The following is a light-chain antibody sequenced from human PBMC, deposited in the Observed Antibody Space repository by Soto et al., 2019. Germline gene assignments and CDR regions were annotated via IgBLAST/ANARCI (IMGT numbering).Light chain of an antibody. CDR3: SSYTSSTTYV. CDR1: SSDVGGYNY. Sequence: LTQPASVSGSPGQSITISCTGTSSDVGGYNYVSWYQQHPGKAPKLMISEVSSRPSGVSNRFSGSKSGNTASLTVSGLQAEDEADYYCSSYTSSTTYVFGTGTKLTVL. CDR2: EVS. V-gene: IGLV2-14*01. J-gene: IGLJ1*01.